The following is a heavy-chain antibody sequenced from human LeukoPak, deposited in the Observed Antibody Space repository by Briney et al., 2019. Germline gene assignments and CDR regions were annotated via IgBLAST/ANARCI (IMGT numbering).Heavy chain of an antibody. D-gene: IGHD3-3*01. CDR2: ISSSSSYR. CDR3: ARVMDRITIFGVVSWFDP. J-gene: IGHJ5*02. V-gene: IGHV3-21*01. Sequence: PGGSLRLSCAASGFTLSSYSMNWVRQAPGKGLEWVSSISSSSSYRYYADSVKGRFTISRDNAKNSLYLQVNSLRAEDTAVYYCARVMDRITIFGVVSWFDPWGQGTLVTVSS. CDR1: GFTLSSYS.